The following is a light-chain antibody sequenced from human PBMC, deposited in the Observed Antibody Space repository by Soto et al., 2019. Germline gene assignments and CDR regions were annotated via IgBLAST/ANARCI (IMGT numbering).Light chain of an antibody. V-gene: IGKV1-5*03. CDR2: RAS. CDR3: QHYNSYSALT. CDR1: QSISSW. J-gene: IGKJ4*01. Sequence: DIQMTQSPSTLSASVGDRVTITCRTSQSISSWLAWYQQKPGKAPNLLIYRASRLQSGVPSRFSGSRPGTEFTLTISSLQPDDFATYYCQHYNSYSALTFGGGTTVEI.